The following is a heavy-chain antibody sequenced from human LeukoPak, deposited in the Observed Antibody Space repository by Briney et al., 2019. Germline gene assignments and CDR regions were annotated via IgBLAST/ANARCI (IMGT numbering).Heavy chain of an antibody. D-gene: IGHD2-15*01. J-gene: IGHJ1*01. CDR3: ARLGYCSGGSCYRYFQY. CDR2: IYYSGST. V-gene: IGHV4-31*03. CDR1: GGSISSGGYY. Sequence: SETLSLTCTVSGGSISSGGYYWSWIRQHPGTGLEWIGYIYYSGSTYYNPSLKSRVTISVDTSKNQFSLKLSSVTAADTAVYYCARLGYCSGGSCYRYFQYWGQGTLVTVSS.